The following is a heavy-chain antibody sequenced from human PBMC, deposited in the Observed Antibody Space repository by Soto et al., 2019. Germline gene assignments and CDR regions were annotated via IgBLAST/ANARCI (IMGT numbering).Heavy chain of an antibody. V-gene: IGHV4-34*01. D-gene: IGHD5-18*01. J-gene: IGHJ4*02. Sequence: XESLSVPWSVYCGSFSGYEWSWIRQPPGKGLEWIGEINHSGSTNYKPSLKSRVTISVDTSKNQFSLKLSSVTAADTAVYYCARELYSSRAFDDWGQGTLVTVSS. CDR3: ARELYSSRAFDD. CDR2: INHSGST. CDR1: CGSFSGYE.